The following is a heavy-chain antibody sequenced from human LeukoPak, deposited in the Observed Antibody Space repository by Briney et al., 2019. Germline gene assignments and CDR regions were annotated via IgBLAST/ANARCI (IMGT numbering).Heavy chain of an antibody. V-gene: IGHV1-69*04. Sequence: GASVKVSCKASGGTFSSYAISWVRQAPGQGLEWMGRIIPILGIANYAQKFQGRVTITADKSTSTAYMELSSLRSEDTAVYYCARAYLSHMTTVTTVWKGIDYWGQGTLVTVSS. D-gene: IGHD4-17*01. CDR3: ARAYLSHMTTVTTVWKGIDY. CDR1: GGTFSSYA. CDR2: IIPILGIA. J-gene: IGHJ4*02.